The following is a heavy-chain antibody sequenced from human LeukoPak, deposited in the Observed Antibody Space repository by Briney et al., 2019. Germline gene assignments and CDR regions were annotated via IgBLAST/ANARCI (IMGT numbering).Heavy chain of an antibody. CDR2: IYYSGST. CDR3: ARGDDYYDSSGYLSYFDY. Sequence: SETLSLTCTVSGGSISSYYWSCIRQPPGKGLEWIGYIYYSGSTNYNPSLKSRVTISVDTSKNQFSLKLSSVTAADTAVYYCARGDDYYDSSGYLSYFDYWGQGTLVTVSS. V-gene: IGHV4-59*01. J-gene: IGHJ4*02. CDR1: GGSISSYY. D-gene: IGHD3-22*01.